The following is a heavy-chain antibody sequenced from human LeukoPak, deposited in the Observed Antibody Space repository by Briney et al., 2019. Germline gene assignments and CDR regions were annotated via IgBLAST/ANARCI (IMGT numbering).Heavy chain of an antibody. V-gene: IGHV3-30*02. CDR2: IWYGGSNK. CDR1: GFTFSSYG. CDR3: AKDARIAVAGTPGYFDY. Sequence: GGSLRLSCAASGFTFSSYGMHWVRQAPGKGLEWVAVIWYGGSNKYYADSVKGRFTISRDNSKNTLYLQMNSLRAEDTAVYYCAKDARIAVAGTPGYFDYWGQGTLVTVSS. D-gene: IGHD6-19*01. J-gene: IGHJ4*02.